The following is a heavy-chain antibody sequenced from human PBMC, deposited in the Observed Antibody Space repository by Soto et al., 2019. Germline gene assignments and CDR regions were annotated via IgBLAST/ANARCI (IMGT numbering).Heavy chain of an antibody. CDR1: GFSFSSFW. V-gene: IGHV3-74*01. Sequence: VQLVESGGGLVQPGGSLRLSCAASGFSFSSFWMHWVRQAPGKGLVWVSRIKSDESSTTYADSVEGRFTISRDNAKDTLYLQMNSVRADDTGVYYCARSRPDHSYFDEWGQGTLVTVSS. CDR2: IKSDESST. J-gene: IGHJ4*02. CDR3: ARSRPDHSYFDE.